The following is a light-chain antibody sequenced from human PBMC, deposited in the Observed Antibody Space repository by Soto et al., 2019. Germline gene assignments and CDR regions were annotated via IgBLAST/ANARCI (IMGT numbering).Light chain of an antibody. J-gene: IGKJ3*01. CDR1: QSISSY. CDR2: AAS. CDR3: QQSYSTPGTT. V-gene: IGKV1-39*01. Sequence: DIRMTQSPSSLSASVGDRVTITCRASQSISSYLNWYQQKPGKAPKLLIYAASSLQSGVPSRFSGSGSGTDFTLTISSLQPEDFATYYCQQSYSTPGTTFGPGTKVDIK.